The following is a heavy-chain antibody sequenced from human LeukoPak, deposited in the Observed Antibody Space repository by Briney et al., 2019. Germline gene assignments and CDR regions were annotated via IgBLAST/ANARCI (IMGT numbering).Heavy chain of an antibody. J-gene: IGHJ4*02. CDR2: INWNGGST. D-gene: IGHD1-1*01. CDR1: GFKFDDYG. CDR3: ARGATGTTFDY. V-gene: IGHV3-20*04. Sequence: GGSLRLSCAASGFKFDDYGMSWVRQAPGKGLERVSGINWNGGSTGYADSVKGRFTIFRDNAKNSLYLQMNSLRAEDTAFYYCARGATGTTFDYWGQGTLVTVSS.